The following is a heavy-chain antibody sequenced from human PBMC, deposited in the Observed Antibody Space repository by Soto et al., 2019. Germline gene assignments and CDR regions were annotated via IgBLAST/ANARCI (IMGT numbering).Heavy chain of an antibody. J-gene: IGHJ5*02. CDR1: GFTFSSYG. CDR2: IWYDGSNK. CDR3: AREQYSSSWYAANWFDP. V-gene: IGHV3-33*01. D-gene: IGHD6-13*01. Sequence: PGGSLRLSCAASGFTFSSYGMHWVRQAPGKGLEWVAVIWYDGSNKYYADSVKGRFTISRDNSKNTLYLQMNSLRAEDTAVCYCAREQYSSSWYAANWFDPWGQGTLVTVSS.